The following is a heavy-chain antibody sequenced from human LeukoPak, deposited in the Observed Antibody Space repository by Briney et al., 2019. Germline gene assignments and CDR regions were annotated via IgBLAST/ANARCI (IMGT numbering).Heavy chain of an antibody. V-gene: IGHV1-18*01. CDR3: ARDYLVAVAGTFDP. D-gene: IGHD6-19*01. CDR2: ISAYNGKT. J-gene: IGHJ5*02. Sequence: WASVKVSCKASGYTFTNYGSSWVRQAPGQGLEWMGWISAYNGKTNYAQKLQGRVTMTTDTSTSTTYMELRSLRSDDTAVYYCARDYLVAVAGTFDPWGQGTLVTVSS. CDR1: GYTFTNYG.